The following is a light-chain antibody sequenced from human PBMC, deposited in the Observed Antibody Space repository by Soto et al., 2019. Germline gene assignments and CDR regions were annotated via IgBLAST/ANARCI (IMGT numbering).Light chain of an antibody. CDR3: QQFGSSLPIT. J-gene: IGKJ5*01. V-gene: IGKV3-20*01. Sequence: EIVLTQSPGTLSLSAGERATLSGRASQYVSSRLLAWIQQKPGLAPRLIIYGASSRATGIPDRFSGSGSGTDFTLTISRLETEDFAAYYCQQFGSSLPITFGQGTRLEIK. CDR2: GAS. CDR1: QYVSSRL.